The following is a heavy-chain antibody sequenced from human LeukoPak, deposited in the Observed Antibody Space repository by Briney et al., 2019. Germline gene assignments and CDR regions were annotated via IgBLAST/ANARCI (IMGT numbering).Heavy chain of an antibody. CDR2: IYYSGST. D-gene: IGHD6-13*01. V-gene: IGHV4-39*01. CDR3: ASFPLPPAGPNYYYYGMDV. J-gene: IGHJ6*02. Sequence: ASETLSLTCTVSGGSISSSSYYWGWIRQPPGKGLEWIGSIYYSGSTYYNPSLKSRVTISVDTSKNQFSLKLSSVTAADTAVYYCASFPLPPAGPNYYYYGMDVWGQGTTVTVSS. CDR1: GGSISSSSYY.